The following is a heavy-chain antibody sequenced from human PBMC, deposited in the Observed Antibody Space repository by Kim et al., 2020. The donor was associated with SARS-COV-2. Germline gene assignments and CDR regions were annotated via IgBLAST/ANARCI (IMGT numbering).Heavy chain of an antibody. J-gene: IGHJ5*02. CDR2: SHYSGST. Sequence: SETLSLTCTVSGGSISSYYWSWIRQPPGKGLEWIGYSHYSGSTNYNPSLKSRVTISVDTSKNQFSLTLSSVTAADTAVYYCARLKRVGASFDPWGQGALVTVSS. D-gene: IGHD3-16*01. CDR3: ARLKRVGASFDP. CDR1: GGSISSYY. V-gene: IGHV4-59*13.